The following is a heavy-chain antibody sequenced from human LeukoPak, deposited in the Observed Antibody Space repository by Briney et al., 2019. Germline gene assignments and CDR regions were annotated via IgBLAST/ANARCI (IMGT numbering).Heavy chain of an antibody. CDR2: ISYDGRNK. CDR1: GFTFSSYA. J-gene: IGHJ4*02. V-gene: IGHV3-30*04. Sequence: GGSLRLSCVASGFTFSSYAMHWVRQAPGKGLEWVAVISYDGRNKYYADSVRGRFTISRDNSKNTVYLQMNSLRAEDTAVYSCAREDKAFDCWGQGTLVTVSS. CDR3: AREDKAFDC.